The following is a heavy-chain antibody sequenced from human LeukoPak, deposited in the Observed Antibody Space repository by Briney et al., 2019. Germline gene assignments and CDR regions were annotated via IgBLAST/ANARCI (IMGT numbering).Heavy chain of an antibody. CDR2: IYPGDSDT. CDR3: ARHRDTIPADYYYGMDV. V-gene: IGHV5-51*01. Sequence: GESLKISCKGSGYSFTSYWIGWVRQMPGKGLEWMGIIYPGDSDTRYSPSFQGQVTISADKSISTAYLQWSSLKASDTAIYYCARHRDTIPADYYYGMDVWGQGTTVTVSS. CDR1: GYSFTSYW. D-gene: IGHD5-18*01. J-gene: IGHJ6*02.